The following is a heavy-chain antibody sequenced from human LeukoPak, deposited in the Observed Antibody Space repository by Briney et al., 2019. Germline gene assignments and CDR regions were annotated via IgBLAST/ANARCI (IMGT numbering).Heavy chain of an antibody. J-gene: IGHJ6*02. CDR3: ARDVGYSYGFWRYYYYYGMDV. V-gene: IGHV3-30*03. Sequence: GGSLRLSCAASGFTFISYGMHWVRQASGKGLEWVAVISYDGSNKYYADSVKGRFTISRDNSKNTLYLQMNSLRAEDTAVYYCARDVGYSYGFWRYYYYYGMDVWGQGTTVTVSS. CDR2: ISYDGSNK. CDR1: GFTFISYG. D-gene: IGHD5-18*01.